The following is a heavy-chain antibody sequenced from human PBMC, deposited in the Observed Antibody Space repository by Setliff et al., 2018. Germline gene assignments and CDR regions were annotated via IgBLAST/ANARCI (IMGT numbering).Heavy chain of an antibody. CDR3: ARGPLHYDFWSGYYTVSWFDP. Sequence: ASVKVSCKASGYTFTGYYMHWVRQAPGQGLEWMGRINPNTGNPTYAQGFTGRFVFSLDTSVSTAYLQISSLKAEDTAVYYCARGPLHYDFWSGYYTVSWFDPWGQGTLVTVSS. CDR1: GYTFTGYY. CDR2: INPNTGNP. D-gene: IGHD3-3*01. V-gene: IGHV7-4-1*02. J-gene: IGHJ5*02.